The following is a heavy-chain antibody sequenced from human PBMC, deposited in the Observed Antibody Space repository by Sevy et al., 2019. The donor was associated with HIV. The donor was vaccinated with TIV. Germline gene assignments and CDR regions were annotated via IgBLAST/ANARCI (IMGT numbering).Heavy chain of an antibody. CDR3: ARESVTREYFDY. CDR1: GFTFSSYA. CDR2: MSYDGSNK. D-gene: IGHD1-26*01. J-gene: IGHJ4*02. V-gene: IGHV3-30-3*01. Sequence: GGSLRLSCAASGFTFSSYAMHWVRQAPGKGLEWVAVMSYDGSNKYYADSVKGRFTISRDNSKNTLYLQMNSLRAEDTAVYYCARESVTREYFDYWGQGTLVTVSS.